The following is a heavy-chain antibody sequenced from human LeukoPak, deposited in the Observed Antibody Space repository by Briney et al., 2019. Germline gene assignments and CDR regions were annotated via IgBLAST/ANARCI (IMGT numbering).Heavy chain of an antibody. D-gene: IGHD5-12*01. Sequence: GGSLRLSCAASGFTFSSYSMNWVRQAPGKGLEWVSSISSSSSYIYYADSVKGRFTISGDNAKNSLYLQMNSLRAEDTAVYYCARDSAGGGYEGSDYWGQGTLVTVSS. V-gene: IGHV3-21*01. CDR1: GFTFSSYS. J-gene: IGHJ4*02. CDR3: ARDSAGGGYEGSDY. CDR2: ISSSSSYI.